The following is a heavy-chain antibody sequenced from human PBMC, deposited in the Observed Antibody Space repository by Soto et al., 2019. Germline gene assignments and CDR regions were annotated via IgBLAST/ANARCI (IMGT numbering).Heavy chain of an antibody. J-gene: IGHJ4*02. V-gene: IGHV4-30-4*01. CDR2: IYYSGST. D-gene: IGHD3-22*01. CDR1: GGSISSGDYY. CDR3: ARAFDDSSGYYGGLGY. Sequence: QVQLQESGPGLVKPSQTLSLTCTVSGGSISSGDYYWSWIRQPPGKGLEWIGYIYYSGSTYYNPSLKNRITISVDTPKNQLSLKLSSVTAADTAVYYCARAFDDSSGYYGGLGYWGQGTLVIVSP.